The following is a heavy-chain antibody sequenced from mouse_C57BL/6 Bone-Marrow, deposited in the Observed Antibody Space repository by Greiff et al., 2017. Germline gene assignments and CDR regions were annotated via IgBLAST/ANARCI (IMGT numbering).Heavy chain of an antibody. CDR1: GFTFSDYG. CDR2: ISSGSSTI. V-gene: IGHV5-17*01. J-gene: IGHJ2*01. CDR3: AVYYSNYYDY. Sequence: DVMLVESGGGLVKPGGSLKLSCAASGFTFSDYGMHWVRQAPEKGLEWVAYISSGSSTIYYADTVKGRFTISMDNAKNTLFLQITSLRSEDTAMYYCAVYYSNYYDYWGQGTTLTVSS. D-gene: IGHD2-5*01.